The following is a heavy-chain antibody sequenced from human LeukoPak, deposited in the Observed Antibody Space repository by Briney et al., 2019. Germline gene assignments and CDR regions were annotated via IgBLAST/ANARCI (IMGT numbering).Heavy chain of an antibody. CDR2: IYFSGTT. J-gene: IGHJ6*02. CDR3: AREDPQTTVPEGLDV. D-gene: IGHD4-17*01. Sequence: SETLSLTCTVSGGFIGNYYWSWLRQPPGKGLEWIGYIYFSGTTNINPSLKSRVTISVDMSKNQFSLKLSSVTAADTAVYYCAREDPQTTVPEGLDVWGQGTTVTVSS. CDR1: GGFIGNYY. V-gene: IGHV4-59*01.